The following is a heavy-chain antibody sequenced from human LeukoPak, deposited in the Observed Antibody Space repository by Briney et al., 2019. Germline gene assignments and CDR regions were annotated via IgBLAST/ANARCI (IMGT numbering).Heavy chain of an antibody. Sequence: PSQTLSLTCTVSGGSISSGGYYWSWIRRPPGKGLEWIGYIYYSGSTNYNPSLKSRVTISVDTSRNQFSLKLSSVTAADTAVYYCARDHSGSYQESWGQGTLVTVSS. V-gene: IGHV4-61*08. CDR1: GGSISSGGYY. CDR3: ARDHSGSYQES. J-gene: IGHJ4*02. CDR2: IYYSGST. D-gene: IGHD6-19*01.